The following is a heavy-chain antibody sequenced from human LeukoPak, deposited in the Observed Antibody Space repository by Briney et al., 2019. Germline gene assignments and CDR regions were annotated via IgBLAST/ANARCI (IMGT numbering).Heavy chain of an antibody. CDR3: ARDLVHGSSPLRGFNY. J-gene: IGHJ4*02. CDR1: GYTFTSYY. CDR2: INPSGGST. D-gene: IGHD5/OR15-5a*01. V-gene: IGHV1-46*01. Sequence: ASVKVSCKASGYTFTSYYMHWVRQAPGQGLEWMGIINPSGGSTSYAQKFQGRVTMTRDTSTSTVYMELSSLRSEDTAVYYCARDLVHGSSPLRGFNYWGQGTLVTVSS.